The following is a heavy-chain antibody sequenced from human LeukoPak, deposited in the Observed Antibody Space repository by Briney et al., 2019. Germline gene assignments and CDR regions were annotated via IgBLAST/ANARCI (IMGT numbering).Heavy chain of an antibody. Sequence: ASVKVSCKASGCTFTSYYMHWVRQAPGQGLEWMGWIHPSTGNPTYAQGFTGRFVFSLDTSVSTTYLQISSLKAEDTAVYFCARAFQSLGGLSLPDYWGQGTLVTVSS. CDR2: IHPSTGNP. CDR3: ARAFQSLGGLSLPDY. V-gene: IGHV7-4-1*02. J-gene: IGHJ4*02. CDR1: GCTFTSYY. D-gene: IGHD3-16*02.